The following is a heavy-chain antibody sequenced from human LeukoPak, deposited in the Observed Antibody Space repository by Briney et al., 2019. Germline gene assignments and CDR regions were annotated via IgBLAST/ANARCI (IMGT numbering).Heavy chain of an antibody. Sequence: ASVKVSCKASGYTFTDYYIHWVRQAPGQGFEWMGWITHKSGATKFAQTFQDRVTLTRDTSISTAYMELSNLTPDDTALYFCVSSAGGNSDVASFDYWGQGTLVTVSS. CDR2: ITHKSGAT. V-gene: IGHV1-2*02. J-gene: IGHJ4*02. CDR1: GYTFTDYY. D-gene: IGHD2-21*01. CDR3: VSSAGGNSDVASFDY.